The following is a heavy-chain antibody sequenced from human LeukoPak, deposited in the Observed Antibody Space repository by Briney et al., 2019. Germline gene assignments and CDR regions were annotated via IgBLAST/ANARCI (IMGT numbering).Heavy chain of an antibody. CDR3: ARGIVGATTPFDP. CDR1: GYTFTSYG. Sequence: GASVKVSCKASGYTFTSYGIGWVRQAPGQGLEWMGWISTYSGNTNYAQNLQGRVTMTTDTSTSTAYMELRSLRSDDTAVYYCARGIVGATTPFDPWGQGTLVTVSS. D-gene: IGHD1-26*01. CDR2: ISTYSGNT. J-gene: IGHJ5*02. V-gene: IGHV1-18*01.